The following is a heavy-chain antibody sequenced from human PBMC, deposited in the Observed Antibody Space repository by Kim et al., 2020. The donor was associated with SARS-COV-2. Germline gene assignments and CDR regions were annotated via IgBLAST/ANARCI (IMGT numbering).Heavy chain of an antibody. Sequence: SVKVSCKASGGTFSSYAISWVRQAPGQGLEWMGGIIPIFGTANYAQKFQGRVTITADESTSTAYMELSSLRSEDTAVYYCARGTQSFGYSGYDNVDYFDYWGQGTLVTVSS. V-gene: IGHV1-69*13. J-gene: IGHJ4*02. D-gene: IGHD5-12*01. CDR3: ARGTQSFGYSGYDNVDYFDY. CDR1: GGTFSSYA. CDR2: IIPIFGTA.